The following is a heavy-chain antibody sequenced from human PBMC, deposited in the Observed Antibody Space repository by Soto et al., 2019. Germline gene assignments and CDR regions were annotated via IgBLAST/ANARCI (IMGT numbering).Heavy chain of an antibody. CDR3: ARARIYRQAAFYCSGGSCYSYYFDY. CDR2: INHSGST. CDR1: GGSFSGYY. D-gene: IGHD2-15*01. Sequence: SETLSLTCAVYGGSFSGYYWSWIRQPPGKGLEWIGEINHSGSTNYNPSLKSRVTISVDTSKNQFSLKLSSVTAADTAVYYCARARIYRQAAFYCSGGSCYSYYFDYWGQGTLVTVSS. J-gene: IGHJ4*02. V-gene: IGHV4-34*01.